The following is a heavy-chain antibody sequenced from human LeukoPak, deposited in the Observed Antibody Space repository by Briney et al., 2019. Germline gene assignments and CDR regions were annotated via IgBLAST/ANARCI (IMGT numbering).Heavy chain of an antibody. J-gene: IGHJ6*03. CDR2: IKQDGSNK. D-gene: IGHD5-12*01. Sequence: GGSLRLSCAASGFTFSSYWMSWVRQAPAKGVEWVANIKQDGSNKYYADSVKGRFTISRDNSKNTLYLQMNSLRAEDTAVYYCAKGGSGYEYYYYYYMDVWGKGTTVTVSS. V-gene: IGHV3-7*01. CDR1: GFTFSSYW. CDR3: AKGGSGYEYYYYYYMDV.